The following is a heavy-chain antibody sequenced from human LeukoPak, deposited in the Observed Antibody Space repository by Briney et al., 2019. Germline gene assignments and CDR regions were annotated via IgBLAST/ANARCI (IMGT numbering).Heavy chain of an antibody. Sequence: GGSLRLSCAASGFTFSSYAMSWVRQAPGKGLEWVSAISGSGGSTYYADSVKGRFTISRDNSKNTLYLQMNSLRAEDTAVYYCSKAGYSGYDGGDYFDYWGQGTLVTVSS. CDR2: ISGSGGST. CDR3: SKAGYSGYDGGDYFDY. J-gene: IGHJ4*02. D-gene: IGHD5-12*01. V-gene: IGHV3-23*01. CDR1: GFTFSSYA.